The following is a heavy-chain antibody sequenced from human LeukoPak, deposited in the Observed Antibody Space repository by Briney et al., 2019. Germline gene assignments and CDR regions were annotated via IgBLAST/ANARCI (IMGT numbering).Heavy chain of an antibody. CDR3: ARQAYYSESGSWTGLDY. CDR2: IYTNENT. V-gene: IGHV4-4*09. Sequence: SETLSLTCTVSGGSINGYYWSWIWQPPGKGLEWIGYIYTNENTNYNPPLKSRVTMSVDTSKNQFSLRLSSVTAADTAVYYCARQAYYSESGSWTGLDYWGQGTLVPVSS. D-gene: IGHD3-10*01. J-gene: IGHJ4*02. CDR1: GGSINGYY.